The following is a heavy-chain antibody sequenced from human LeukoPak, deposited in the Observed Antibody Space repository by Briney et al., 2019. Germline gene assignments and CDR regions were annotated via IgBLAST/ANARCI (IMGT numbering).Heavy chain of an antibody. J-gene: IGHJ6*03. CDR3: ARAVEGVYSSSSWGYYYYMDV. V-gene: IGHV4-59*01. Sequence: SETLSLTCTVSGGSISYYYWSWIRQPPGKGLEWIGYIYYSGSTTYNPSLKSRVTISVDTSKNQFSLKLSSVTAADTAVYYCARAVEGVYSSSSWGYYYYMDVWGKGTTVTVSS. CDR2: IYYSGST. D-gene: IGHD6-6*01. CDR1: GGSISYYY.